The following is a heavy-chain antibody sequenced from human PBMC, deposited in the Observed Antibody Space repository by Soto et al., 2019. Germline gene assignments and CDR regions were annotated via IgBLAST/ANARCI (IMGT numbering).Heavy chain of an antibody. V-gene: IGHV1-18*01. CDR3: AREHVGGCNDH. D-gene: IGHD6-19*01. CDR2: ISADNGNT. CDR1: NYTFTSNG. Sequence: QVQLVQSGAEVKKPGASVKVSCKASNYTFTSNGISWVRQAPGQGLERMGWISADNGNTNYAQNLQGRGTMPTDTSTSTAYMDPRSMRSDDTAVYSCAREHVGGCNDHWGQGTLVTFSS. J-gene: IGHJ4*02.